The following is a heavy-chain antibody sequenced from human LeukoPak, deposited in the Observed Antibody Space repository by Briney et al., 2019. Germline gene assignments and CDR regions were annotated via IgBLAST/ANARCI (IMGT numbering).Heavy chain of an antibody. CDR2: IYTSGST. J-gene: IGHJ4*02. Sequence: PSETLSLTCSVSGGSISSYYWSWIRQPAGKGLEWIGHIYTSGSTNYNPSLKSRVTMSVDTSKNQFSLKLSSATAADTAVYYCARESQRGYSYVVYWGQGTLVSVSS. CDR1: GGSISSYY. V-gene: IGHV4-4*07. D-gene: IGHD5-18*01. CDR3: ARESQRGYSYVVY.